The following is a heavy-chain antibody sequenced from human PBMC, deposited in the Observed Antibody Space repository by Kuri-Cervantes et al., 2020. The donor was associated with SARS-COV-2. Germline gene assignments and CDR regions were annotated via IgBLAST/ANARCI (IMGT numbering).Heavy chain of an antibody. CDR2: ISGYNGNT. CDR1: GYTFTSYG. J-gene: IGHJ4*02. CDR3: ARDHRMITFGGVIDHFDH. V-gene: IGHV1-18*04. Sequence: ASVKVSCKASGYTFTSYGISWVRQAPGQGLEWMGWISGYNGNTNYAQKLQGRVTMTTDTSTSTADMELRSLRSDDTAVYYCARDHRMITFGGVIDHFDHWGQGTLVTVSS. D-gene: IGHD3-16*02.